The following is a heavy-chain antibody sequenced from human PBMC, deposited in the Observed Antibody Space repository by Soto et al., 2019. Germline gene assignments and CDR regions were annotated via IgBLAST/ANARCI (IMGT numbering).Heavy chain of an antibody. D-gene: IGHD6-19*01. Sequence: SDTLSLTCAFYGGSFSGHIWTWIRQTPGKGLQWIGQINHSGSASYNPSLKSRVTISVHTSNSQFSLELSSVTAADTAVYYCARGLITGSHYSGGWYYFDSWGQGTQVTVS. CDR3: ARGLITGSHYSGGWYYFDS. CDR2: INHSGSA. CDR1: GGSFSGHI. V-gene: IGHV4-34*01. J-gene: IGHJ4*02.